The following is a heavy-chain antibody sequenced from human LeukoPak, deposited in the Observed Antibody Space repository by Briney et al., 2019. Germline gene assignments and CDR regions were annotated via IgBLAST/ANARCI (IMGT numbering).Heavy chain of an antibody. CDR3: ASLHYDYVWGSYRDAFDI. V-gene: IGHV4-4*07. Sequence: PSETLSPTCTVSGGSISSYYWSWIRQPAGKGLEWIGRIYTSGSTNYNPSLKGRVTMSVDTSKNQFSLKLSSVTAADTAVYYCASLHYDYVWGSYRDAFDIWGQGTMVTVSS. J-gene: IGHJ3*02. D-gene: IGHD3-16*02. CDR2: IYTSGST. CDR1: GGSISSYY.